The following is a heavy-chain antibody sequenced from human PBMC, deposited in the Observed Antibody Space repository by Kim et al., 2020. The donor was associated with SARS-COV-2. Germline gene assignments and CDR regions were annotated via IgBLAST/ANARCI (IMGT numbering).Heavy chain of an antibody. J-gene: IGHJ4*02. CDR2: ISSNGGST. D-gene: IGHD3-16*02. Sequence: GGSLRLSCSASGFTFSSYAMHWVRQAPGKGLEYVSAISSNGGSTYYADSVKGRFTISRDNSKNTLYLQMSSLRAEDTAVYYCVKDNPQYYDYVWGSYRPITHPDYWGQGTLVTFSS. CDR3: VKDNPQYYDYVWGSYRPITHPDY. V-gene: IGHV3-64D*09. CDR1: GFTFSSYA.